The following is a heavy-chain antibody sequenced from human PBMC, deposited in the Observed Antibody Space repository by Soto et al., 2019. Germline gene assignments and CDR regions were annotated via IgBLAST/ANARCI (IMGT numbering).Heavy chain of an antibody. CDR1: GFSLSTSGMC. CDR2: IDWDDDK. CDR3: AGILLLLLTRTATFDY. J-gene: IGHJ4*02. V-gene: IGHV2-70*11. Sequence: GPTLVNPTQTLTLTCTFSGFSLSTSGMCVSWIRQPPGKALEWLARIDWDDDKYYSTSRKTRLTIAKHTSKNQVVLTMTNMDPVDTATYYCAGILLLLLTRTATFDYWGQGTLGTVSS. D-gene: IGHD1-26*01.